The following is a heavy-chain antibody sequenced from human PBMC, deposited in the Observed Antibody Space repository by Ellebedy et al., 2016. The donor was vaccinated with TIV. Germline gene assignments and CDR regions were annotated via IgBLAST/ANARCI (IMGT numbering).Heavy chain of an antibody. Sequence: GGSLRLSCAASGFTVSSNYMSWVRQAPGKGLEWVSVIYSGGSTYYADSVKGRFTISRDNSKNTLYLQMNSLKTEDTAVYYCTTDPPLYGDYEGLFDYWGQGTLVTVSS. J-gene: IGHJ4*02. CDR2: IYSGGST. V-gene: IGHV3-53*01. CDR1: GFTVSSNY. D-gene: IGHD4-17*01. CDR3: TTDPPLYGDYEGLFDY.